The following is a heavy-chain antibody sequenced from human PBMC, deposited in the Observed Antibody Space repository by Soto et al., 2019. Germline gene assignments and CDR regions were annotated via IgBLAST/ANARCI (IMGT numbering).Heavy chain of an antibody. D-gene: IGHD6-13*01. CDR1: GDSISSSNW. J-gene: IGHJ6*02. V-gene: IGHV4-4*02. Sequence: QVQLQESGPGLVKPSGTLSLTCAVSGDSISSSNWWTWVLQPPGKGLEWLGDIYHTGITNYNPSLKSRVTILVDKSTNQFSLKLTSVTAADTSVYDCARYSALGLYDYFGMDVWGQGTTVTVSS. CDR2: IYHTGIT. CDR3: ARYSALGLYDYFGMDV.